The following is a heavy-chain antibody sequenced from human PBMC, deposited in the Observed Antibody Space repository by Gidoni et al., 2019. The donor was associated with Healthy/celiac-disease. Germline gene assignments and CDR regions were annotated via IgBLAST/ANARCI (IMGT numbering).Heavy chain of an antibody. CDR2: IIPIFGTA. J-gene: IGHJ5*02. CDR3: ARAYYYDSSGYQVWFDP. V-gene: IGHV1-69*01. Sequence: IIPIFGTANYAQKFQGRVTFTADESTSTAYMELSSLRSEDTAVYYCARAYYYDSSGYQVWFDPWGQGTLVTVSS. D-gene: IGHD3-22*01.